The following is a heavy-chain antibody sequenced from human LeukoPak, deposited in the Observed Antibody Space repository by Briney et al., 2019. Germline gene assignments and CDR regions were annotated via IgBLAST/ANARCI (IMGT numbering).Heavy chain of an antibody. CDR3: ARDSPNDGILWWSIDY. Sequence: GGSLRLSCAASGFTLSDNYMTWIRQAPGKGLEWVSHISSSGENIFYADSLKGRFTTSRDSAKNSLYLQMNSLRVEDTAVYYCARDSPNDGILWWSIDYWGQGTLVTVSS. CDR2: ISSSGENI. V-gene: IGHV3-11*04. J-gene: IGHJ4*02. D-gene: IGHD2-21*01. CDR1: GFTLSDNY.